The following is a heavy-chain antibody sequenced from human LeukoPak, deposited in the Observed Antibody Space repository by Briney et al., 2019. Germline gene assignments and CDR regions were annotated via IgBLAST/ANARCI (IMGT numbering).Heavy chain of an antibody. Sequence: PSETLSLTCTVSGGSSSSYYWSWIRQPPGKGLEWIGYIYYSGSTNYNPSLKSRVTISVDTSKNQFSLKLSSVTAADTAVYYCARASSGYYKDAFDIWGQGTMVTVSS. J-gene: IGHJ3*02. CDR3: ARASSGYYKDAFDI. CDR1: GGSSSSYY. V-gene: IGHV4-59*08. CDR2: IYYSGST. D-gene: IGHD3-22*01.